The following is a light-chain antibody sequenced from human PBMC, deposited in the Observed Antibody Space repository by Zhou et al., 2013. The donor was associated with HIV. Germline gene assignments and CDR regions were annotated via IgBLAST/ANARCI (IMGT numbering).Light chain of an antibody. J-gene: IGKJ4*01. Sequence: IQLTQSPSSLSASVGDRVTITCRVSQGIGSYLAWYQQKPGIAPKLLIYAASTLQSGVPSRFSGSGSGTDFTLTISSLRPEDFATYYCQQAVSFPLTFGAGTKVDLK. CDR1: QGIGSY. CDR3: QQAVSFPLT. CDR2: AAS. V-gene: IGKV1-9*01.